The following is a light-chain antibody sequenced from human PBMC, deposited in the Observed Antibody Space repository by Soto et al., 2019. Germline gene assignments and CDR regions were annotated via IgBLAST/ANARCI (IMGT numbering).Light chain of an antibody. CDR3: LRFNTFPHT. CDR2: DAF. Sequence: AIQLTQSPSSLSASVGDRVTITCRASQDINSRLVWYQQKPGKAPKLLISDAFTLRSGVPSRFSGSGSGTDFTLTISILQPEDFATYYCLRFNTFPHTVGPGTKVDIK. J-gene: IGKJ3*01. CDR1: QDINSR. V-gene: IGKV1-13*02.